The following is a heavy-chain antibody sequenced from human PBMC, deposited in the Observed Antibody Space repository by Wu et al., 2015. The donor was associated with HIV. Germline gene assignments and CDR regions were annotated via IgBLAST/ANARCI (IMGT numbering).Heavy chain of an antibody. J-gene: IGHJ3*02. D-gene: IGHD6-13*01. V-gene: IGHV1-2*02. CDR2: INPNSGGT. CDR3: ARGPKFDSSSWFGGDAFDI. CDR1: GYTFTGYY. Sequence: QVQLVQSGAEVKKPGASVKVSCKASGYTFTGYYMHWVRQAPGQGLEWMGWINPNSGGTNYAQKFQGRVTMTRDTSISTAYMELSRLRSDDTAVYYCARGPKFDSSSWFGGDAFDIWGQGTSGHRSLQ.